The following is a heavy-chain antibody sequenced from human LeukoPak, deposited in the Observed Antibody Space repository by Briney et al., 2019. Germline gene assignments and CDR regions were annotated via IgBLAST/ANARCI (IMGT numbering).Heavy chain of an antibody. D-gene: IGHD3-10*01. J-gene: IGHJ4*02. Sequence: GGSLRLSCAASGFTFSSYAMSWVRQAPGKGLEWVSTISTSGGSTYYADSVKGRFTISRDNSKNTLYLQMNSLRAEDTAVYYCSKVRFGVTARYHFDFWGQGTLVTVSS. CDR1: GFTFSSYA. V-gene: IGHV3-23*01. CDR3: SKVRFGVTARYHFDF. CDR2: ISTSGGST.